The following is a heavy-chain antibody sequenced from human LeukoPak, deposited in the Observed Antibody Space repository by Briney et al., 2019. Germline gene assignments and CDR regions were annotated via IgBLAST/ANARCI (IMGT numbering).Heavy chain of an antibody. Sequence: GGSLRLSCAASGFTFSSYVMHWVRQAPGKGLEWVALISYDGSNKYYADSVKGRFTISRDNPNNTLYLQMNSLRAEDTAVYYCARDRGTSVYYFDYWGQGTLVTVSS. CDR1: GFTFSSYV. CDR3: ARDRGTSVYYFDY. D-gene: IGHD3-22*01. V-gene: IGHV3-30-3*01. J-gene: IGHJ4*02. CDR2: ISYDGSNK.